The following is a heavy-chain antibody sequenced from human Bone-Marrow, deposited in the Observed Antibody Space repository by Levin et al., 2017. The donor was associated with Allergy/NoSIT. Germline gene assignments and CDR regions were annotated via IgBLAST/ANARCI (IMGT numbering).Heavy chain of an antibody. CDR1: GFTFSSDV. D-gene: IGHD2-15*01. CDR2: ISGSGGTT. Sequence: SCAGSGFTFSSDVMSWVRQAPGKGLEWVSGISGSGGTTYYADSVQGRFTISRDNSKNTLYLQMNSLRAEDTALYYCAKGSYCSAGTCDSRLGYRGPGNLVTVAA. J-gene: IGHJ4*02. V-gene: IGHV3-23*01. CDR3: AKGSYCSAGTCDSRLGY.